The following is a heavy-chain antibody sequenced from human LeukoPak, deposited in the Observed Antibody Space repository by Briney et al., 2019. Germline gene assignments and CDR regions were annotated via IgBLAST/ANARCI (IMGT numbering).Heavy chain of an antibody. V-gene: IGHV3-48*02. CDR1: GFSFSSYG. Sequence: GGSLRLSCAASGFSFSSYGMNWVSQAPGKGLEWVSYISSSYSPVSYSDSVKGRFTISRDNAKNSLYLQMNSLRDEDTAVYYCARFRNYGLDYWGQGTLVTVSS. CDR2: ISSSYSPV. D-gene: IGHD1-7*01. J-gene: IGHJ4*02. CDR3: ARFRNYGLDY.